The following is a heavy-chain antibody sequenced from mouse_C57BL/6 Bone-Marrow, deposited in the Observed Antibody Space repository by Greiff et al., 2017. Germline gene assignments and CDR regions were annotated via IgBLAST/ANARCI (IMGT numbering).Heavy chain of an antibody. J-gene: IGHJ2*01. CDR1: GFNIKDDY. Sequence: EVQLVESGAELVRPGASVKLSCTASGFNIKDDYMHWVKQRPEQGLEWIGWIDPENGDTEYASKFQGKATITADTSSNTSYLQLSSLTAEDTAVYYCTTGRLDYWGQGTTLTVSS. CDR2: IDPENGDT. V-gene: IGHV14-4*01. CDR3: TTGRLDY.